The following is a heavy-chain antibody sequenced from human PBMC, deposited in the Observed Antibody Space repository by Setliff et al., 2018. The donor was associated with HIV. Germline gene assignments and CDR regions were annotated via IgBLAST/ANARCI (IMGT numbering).Heavy chain of an antibody. CDR2: ISPSHDYI. D-gene: IGHD3-3*01. V-gene: IGHV3-21*01. J-gene: IGHJ6*03. Sequence: GGSLRLSCAASGFTFSHYSMNWVRQAPGKGLEWVSSISPSHDYIYYADSVKGRFTISRDNAKNSLYLQMNNLRGEDTAVYYCAKVSTIFGQLKYYYMDVWGKGTTVTVSS. CDR3: AKVSTIFGQLKYYYMDV. CDR1: GFTFSHYS.